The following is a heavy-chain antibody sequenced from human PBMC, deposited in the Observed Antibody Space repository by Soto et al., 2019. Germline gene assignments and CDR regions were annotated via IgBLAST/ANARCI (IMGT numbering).Heavy chain of an antibody. V-gene: IGHV3-9*01. CDR3: VKDNLAGGADV. CDR1: GFALRDSA. D-gene: IGHD3-10*01. Sequence: VQLVESGGELVRPGRSLRLSCATSGFALRDSAMHWVRQVPGGGLGWVSGMFSRGEVGYADSVMGRFTISRDFARNSLYLQLNSLTADDTALYYCVKDNLAGGADVWGQGTAVTVSS. J-gene: IGHJ6*02. CDR2: MFSRGEV.